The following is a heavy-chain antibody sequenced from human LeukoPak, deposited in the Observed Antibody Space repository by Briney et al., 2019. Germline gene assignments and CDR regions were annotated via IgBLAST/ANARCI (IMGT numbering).Heavy chain of an antibody. Sequence: ASVKVSCKASGYTFTSYDINWVRQATGQGLEWMGWMNPNSGNTGYAQKFQGRVTMTRNTSISTAYMELSSLRSEDTAVYYCARKPGVVVTDGLGYYYYMDVWGKGTTVTVSS. J-gene: IGHJ6*03. CDR2: MNPNSGNT. V-gene: IGHV1-8*01. CDR1: GYTFTSYD. D-gene: IGHD2-21*02. CDR3: ARKPGVVVTDGLGYYYYMDV.